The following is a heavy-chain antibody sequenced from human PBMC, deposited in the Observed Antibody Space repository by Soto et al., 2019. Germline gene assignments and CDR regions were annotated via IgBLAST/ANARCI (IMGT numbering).Heavy chain of an antibody. CDR1: GGGFSSYA. CDR2: IIPIFGTA. J-gene: IGHJ6*02. Sequence: GASVRGSCKASGGGFSSYAISWVLQAPGQGLEWMGGIIPIFGTANYAQKFQGRVTITADESTSTAYMELSSLRSEDTAVYYCARVSEQWLPDVWGQGTTVTVSS. V-gene: IGHV1-69*13. D-gene: IGHD6-19*01. CDR3: ARVSEQWLPDV.